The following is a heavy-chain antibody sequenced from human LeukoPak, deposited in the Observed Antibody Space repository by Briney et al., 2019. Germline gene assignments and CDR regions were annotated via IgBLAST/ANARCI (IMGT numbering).Heavy chain of an antibody. J-gene: IGHJ4*02. Sequence: ASVKVSCKASGYTFTSYDINWVRQATGQGLEWMGWMNPNSGNTGYAQKFQGRVTMTRNTSISTAYMELSSLRSEDTAVYYCARGFVPEWSLRLRLGELSGRYFDYWGQGTLVTVSS. CDR2: MNPNSGNT. D-gene: IGHD3-16*02. CDR3: ARGFVPEWSLRLRLGELSGRYFDY. V-gene: IGHV1-8*01. CDR1: GYTFTSYD.